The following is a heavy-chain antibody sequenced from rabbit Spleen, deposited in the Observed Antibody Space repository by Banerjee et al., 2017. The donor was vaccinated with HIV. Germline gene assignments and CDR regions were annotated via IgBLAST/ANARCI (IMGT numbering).Heavy chain of an antibody. CDR1: GFSFSAGYY. CDR3: ARGRAGYDDAVGHDFIWFFFNL. J-gene: IGHJ4*01. Sequence: QSLEESGGGLVKPGASLTLTCTASGFSFSAGYYMCWVRQAPGKGLEWIGCIATGGGTTYYTSWAKGRFTISKTSSTAMTIQMTSLAAADTATYFCARGRAGYDDAVGHDFIWFFFNLWGPGTLVTVS. V-gene: IGHV1S40*01. CDR2: IATGGGTT. D-gene: IGHD6-1*01.